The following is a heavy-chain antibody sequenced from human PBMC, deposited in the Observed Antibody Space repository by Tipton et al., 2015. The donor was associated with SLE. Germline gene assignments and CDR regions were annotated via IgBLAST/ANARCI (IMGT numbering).Heavy chain of an antibody. V-gene: IGHV3-49*04. CDR3: VRGYSHASHRVDY. CDR2: IRSKAYGGTT. CDR1: GFTFGDYA. Sequence: SLRLSCTASGFTFGDYAMNWVRQAPGKGLEWVGFIRSKAYGGTTKYAAPVEGRFTISRDDSKGIAYLQMDSLKTEDTAVYYCVRGYSHASHRVDYWGQGALVTVSS. J-gene: IGHJ4*02. D-gene: IGHD5-18*01.